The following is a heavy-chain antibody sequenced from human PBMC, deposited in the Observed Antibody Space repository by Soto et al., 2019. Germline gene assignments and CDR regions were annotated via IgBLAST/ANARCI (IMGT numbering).Heavy chain of an antibody. Sequence: PSETLSLTCTVSGDSITNYYWTWIRQPPGKGLEWIGCVHYSGNTNYNPSLKSRVSISVDTSKNQFYLQLTSVTPADSAVYYCERDRMVVVSAALPVHFYHGMDVWGQGSTVTVSS. CDR3: ERDRMVVVSAALPVHFYHGMDV. V-gene: IGHV4-59*01. CDR1: GDSITNYY. J-gene: IGHJ6*02. CDR2: VHYSGNT. D-gene: IGHD2-2*02.